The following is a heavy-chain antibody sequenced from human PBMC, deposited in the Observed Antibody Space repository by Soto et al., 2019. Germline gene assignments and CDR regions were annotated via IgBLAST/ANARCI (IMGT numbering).Heavy chain of an antibody. CDR3: TTGLRDYYDSSGYQDAFDI. J-gene: IGHJ3*02. CDR2: IKSKTDGGTT. V-gene: IGHV3-15*07. CDR1: EFTFSNYA. Sequence: GGSLRLSCAASEFTFSNYAMNWVRQAPGKGLEWVGRIKSKTDGGTTDYAAPVKGRFTISRDDSKNTLYLQMNSLKTEDTAVYYCTTGLRDYYDSSGYQDAFDIWGQGTMVTVSS. D-gene: IGHD3-22*01.